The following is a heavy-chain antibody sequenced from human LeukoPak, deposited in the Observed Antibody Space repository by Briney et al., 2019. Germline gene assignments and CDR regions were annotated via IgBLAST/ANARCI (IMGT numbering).Heavy chain of an antibody. CDR3: ARDSSPPYSSSWYEPLDY. CDR2: INSDGSST. J-gene: IGHJ4*02. D-gene: IGHD6-13*01. Sequence: GGSLRLSCAASGFTFSSYWMHWVRHAPGKGLVWVSRINSDGSSTSYADSVKGRFTISRDNAKNTLYLQMNSLRAEDTAVYYCARDSSPPYSSSWYEPLDYWGQGTLVTVSS. CDR1: GFTFSSYW. V-gene: IGHV3-74*01.